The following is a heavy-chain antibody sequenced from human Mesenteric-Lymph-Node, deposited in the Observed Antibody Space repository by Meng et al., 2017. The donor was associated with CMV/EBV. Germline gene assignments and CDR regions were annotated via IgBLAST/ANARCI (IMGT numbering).Heavy chain of an antibody. J-gene: IGHJ4*02. Sequence: ASVKVSCKASGGTFSSYAISWVRQAPGQGLEWMGWINPNSGGTNYAQKFQGRVTMTRDTSISTAYMELSRLRSDDTAVYYCAREGWDIVVVPAATAFDYWGQGTLVTVSS. CDR1: GGTFSSYA. CDR3: AREGWDIVVVPAATAFDY. V-gene: IGHV1-2*02. CDR2: INPNSGGT. D-gene: IGHD2-2*01.